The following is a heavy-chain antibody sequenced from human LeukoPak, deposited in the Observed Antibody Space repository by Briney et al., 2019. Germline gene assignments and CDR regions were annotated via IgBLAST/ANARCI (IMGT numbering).Heavy chain of an antibody. CDR1: GGSISSGTYY. CDR2: IYTSGST. D-gene: IGHD5-18*01. Sequence: SETLSLTCTVSGGSISSGTYYWSWIRQPAGQGLEWIGRIYTSGSTNYNPSLKSRVTISLDTSKNQFSLKLSSVTAADTAVYYCARDGPDDTAADYWGQGTLVTVSS. CDR3: ARDGPDDTAADY. J-gene: IGHJ4*02. V-gene: IGHV4-61*02.